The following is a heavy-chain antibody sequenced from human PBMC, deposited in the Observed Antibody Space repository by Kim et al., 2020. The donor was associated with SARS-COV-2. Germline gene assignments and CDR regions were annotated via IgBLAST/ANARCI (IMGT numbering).Heavy chain of an antibody. J-gene: IGHJ3*02. CDR2: IANDGRYK. V-gene: IGHV3-30*04. CDR3: AGEGTATITGGFDI. CDR1: GFTFSSYA. Sequence: GGSLRLSCAASGFTFSSYAMHWVRQAPGKGLEWVAVIANDGRYKYHGDTVQGRFTISRDNSMNTLYLQMNSLRPEDTAVYYCAGEGTATITGGFDIWGQGTMVTVSS. D-gene: IGHD5-12*01.